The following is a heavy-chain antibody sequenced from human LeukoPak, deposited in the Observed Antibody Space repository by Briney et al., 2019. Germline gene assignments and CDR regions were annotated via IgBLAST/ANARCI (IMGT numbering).Heavy chain of an antibody. CDR3: ARDLWFGELIDP. Sequence: GGSLRLSCAASGFTFSSDNMNWVRQPPGKGLEWVSSISSSSTYIYYADSVKGRFTISRDNAKNSLYLQMNSLRAEDTAVYYCARDLWFGELIDPWGQGTLVTVSS. CDR1: GFTFSSDN. V-gene: IGHV3-21*01. J-gene: IGHJ5*02. CDR2: ISSSSTYI. D-gene: IGHD3-10*01.